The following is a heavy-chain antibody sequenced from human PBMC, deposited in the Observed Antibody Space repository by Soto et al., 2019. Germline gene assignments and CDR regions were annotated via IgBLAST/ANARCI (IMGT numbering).Heavy chain of an antibody. V-gene: IGHV1-18*01. D-gene: IGHD3-16*01. CDR1: GEAFDTYG. Sequence: GASVEVSCKASGEAFDTYGRRWVRQAPGQGLEWMGWISGYNGHTKYAQKFQGRVTMTTDTSTSTVYMDLRSLRSDDTAVYYCAREGEMPYYYYGLDVWGQGTTVTVSS. CDR3: AREGEMPYYYYGLDV. J-gene: IGHJ6*02. CDR2: ISGYNGHT.